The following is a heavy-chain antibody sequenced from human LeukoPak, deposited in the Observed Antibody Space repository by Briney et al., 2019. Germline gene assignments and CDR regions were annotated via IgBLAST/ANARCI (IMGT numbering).Heavy chain of an antibody. D-gene: IGHD3-22*01. Sequence: GGSLRLSCAASGFTFSSYEMNWVRQAPGKGLEWVSYISSSSSTIYYADSVKGRFTISRDNAKNSLYLQMNTLRAEDTAVYYCARDRHKYNYDSGGYPPYWGQGTLVTVSS. CDR2: ISSSSSTI. CDR1: GFTFSSYE. V-gene: IGHV3-48*01. J-gene: IGHJ4*02. CDR3: ARDRHKYNYDSGGYPPY.